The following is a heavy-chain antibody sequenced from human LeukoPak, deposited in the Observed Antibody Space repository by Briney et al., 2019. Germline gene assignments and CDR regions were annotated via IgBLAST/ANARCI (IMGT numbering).Heavy chain of an antibody. Sequence: ASVKVSCKASGYTFTSYDINWVRQATGQGLEWMGWMNPNSGNTGYAQKFQGRVTITRNTSISTAYMELSSLRSEDTAVYYCARSGSGYVGVDYWGQGTLVTVSS. CDR3: ARSGSGYVGVDY. J-gene: IGHJ4*02. V-gene: IGHV1-8*03. D-gene: IGHD3-22*01. CDR1: GYTFTSYD. CDR2: MNPNSGNT.